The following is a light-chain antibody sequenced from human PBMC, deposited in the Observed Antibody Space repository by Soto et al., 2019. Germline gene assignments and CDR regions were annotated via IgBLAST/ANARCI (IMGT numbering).Light chain of an antibody. CDR3: QSYDSSLSVHYV. J-gene: IGLJ1*01. CDR1: SSNIGAGYD. CDR2: GNS. V-gene: IGLV1-40*01. Sequence: QAVVTQPTSVSGAPGQRVTISCTGSSSNIGAGYDVHWYQQLPGTAPKLLIYGNSNRPSGVPDRFSGSKSGTSASLAITGLQAEDEADYYCQSYDSSLSVHYVFGTGTKLTVL.